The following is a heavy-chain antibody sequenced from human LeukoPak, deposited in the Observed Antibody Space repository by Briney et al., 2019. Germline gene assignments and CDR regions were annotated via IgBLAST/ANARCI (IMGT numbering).Heavy chain of an antibody. Sequence: GSVNVSCKASGYTFTGYYMHWVRQAPGQGLEWMGWINHNSGGKNYAQKFQGRVTMTRDTSISTAYMELSRLRSDDTAVYYCAREEAYYDFWSGRNYGLDVWGQGTTVTVSS. CDR2: INHNSGGK. J-gene: IGHJ6*02. CDR3: AREEAYYDFWSGRNYGLDV. D-gene: IGHD3-3*01. V-gene: IGHV1-2*02. CDR1: GYTFTGYY.